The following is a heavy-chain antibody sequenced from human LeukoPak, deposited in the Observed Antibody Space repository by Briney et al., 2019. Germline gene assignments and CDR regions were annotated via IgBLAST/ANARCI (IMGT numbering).Heavy chain of an antibody. D-gene: IGHD3-22*01. V-gene: IGHV4-34*01. CDR1: GGSFSGYY. Sequence: SETLSLTCAVYGGSFSGYYWSWIRQPPGKGLEWIGEINHSGSTNYYPSLTSRVTISVDTSKNQFSLKLSSVTAADTAVYYCARVYYDSSGYYWLDYWGQGTLVTVSS. CDR3: ARVYYDSSGYYWLDY. CDR2: INHSGST. J-gene: IGHJ4*02.